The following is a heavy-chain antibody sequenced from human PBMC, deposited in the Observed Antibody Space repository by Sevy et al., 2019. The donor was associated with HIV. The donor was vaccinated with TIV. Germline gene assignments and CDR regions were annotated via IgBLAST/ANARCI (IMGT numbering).Heavy chain of an antibody. V-gene: IGHV6-1*01. CDR2: TYYKSKWYS. CDR3: ARSVAALDFWYFDL. J-gene: IGHJ2*01. D-gene: IGHD6-19*01. CDR1: GDSVSSNNAA. Sequence: SQTLSLTCAISGDSVSSNNAAWNWIRQSPSRGLEWLGRTYYKSKWYSHYAVSVKSRMTINPDTSKNQFSLQLNSATPEDTAVYYCARSVAALDFWYFDLWGRGTLVTVSS.